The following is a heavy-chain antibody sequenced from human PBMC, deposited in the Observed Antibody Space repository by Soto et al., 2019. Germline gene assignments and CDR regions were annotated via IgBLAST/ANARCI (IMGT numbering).Heavy chain of an antibody. D-gene: IGHD3-3*01. V-gene: IGHV1-46*01. J-gene: IGHJ6*02. CDR1: GYTFSSYH. Sequence: QVQLVQSGAEVKKPGASVKISCKASGYTFSSYHIHWVRQAPGQGLEWLGVINPSGSRTTYAQKFKGRVAMTRDTSTSTVFMELSSLNSDDTAVYYCARDLNSITVFGLVTLRFAMDIWGQGTTVTVSS. CDR3: ARDLNSITVFGLVTLRFAMDI. CDR2: INPSGSRT.